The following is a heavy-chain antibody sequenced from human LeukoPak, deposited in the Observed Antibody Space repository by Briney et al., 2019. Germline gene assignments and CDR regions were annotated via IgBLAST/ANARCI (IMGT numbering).Heavy chain of an antibody. V-gene: IGHV3-11*04. CDR2: ISSGGDII. Sequence: GGSLRLSCAASGFTFTDHYMSWVRQAPGKGLEWVSYISSGGDIIYYADSVKGRFTISRDNAKNSLFLQMISLRAEDTAVYYCTREDYYYASGHWAQGTLVTVSS. CDR3: TREDYYYASGH. D-gene: IGHD3-10*01. J-gene: IGHJ4*02. CDR1: GFTFTDHY.